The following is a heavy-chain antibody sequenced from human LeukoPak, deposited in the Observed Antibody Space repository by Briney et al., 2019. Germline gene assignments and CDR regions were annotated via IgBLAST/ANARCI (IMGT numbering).Heavy chain of an antibody. CDR3: ARGRFRGLFDY. CDR1: GGSFSGYY. CDR2: INHSGST. D-gene: IGHD3-10*01. V-gene: IGHV4-34*01. J-gene: IGHJ4*02. Sequence: SETLSLTCAVYGGSFSGYYWSWIRQPPGKGLEWIGEINHSGSTNYNPSLKSRVTISVDTSKNQFSLKLSSVTAADTAVYYCARGRFRGLFDYWGQGTLVTASS.